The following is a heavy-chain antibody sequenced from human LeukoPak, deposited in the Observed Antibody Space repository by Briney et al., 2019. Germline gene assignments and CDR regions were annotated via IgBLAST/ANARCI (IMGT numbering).Heavy chain of an antibody. J-gene: IGHJ4*02. CDR3: VRGGGTCCRFDY. CDR2: IYYSGST. D-gene: IGHD2-15*01. CDR1: GGSISSYY. V-gene: IGHV4-59*01. Sequence: PSETLSLTCTVSGGSISSYYWSWIRQPPGMGLEWIGYIYYSGSTYYNPSLKSRVTISVDTSKNQFSLKLSSVTAADTAVYYCVRGGGTCCRFDYWGQGTLVTVSS.